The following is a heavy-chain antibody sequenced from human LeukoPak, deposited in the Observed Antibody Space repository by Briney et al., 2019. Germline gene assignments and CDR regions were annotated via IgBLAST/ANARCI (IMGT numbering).Heavy chain of an antibody. CDR1: GFTFSASA. J-gene: IGHJ5*02. Sequence: GGSLRLSCAASGFTFSASAMTWVRQAPGKGLEWASHILSTGTTYYADSVRGRFTISRDNSKNTLYLLMTSLRADDTAVYYCATVKYDYGDPVGWFDPWGQGTLVTVSS. CDR2: ILSTGTT. D-gene: IGHD4-17*01. V-gene: IGHV3-23*01. CDR3: ATVKYDYGDPVGWFDP.